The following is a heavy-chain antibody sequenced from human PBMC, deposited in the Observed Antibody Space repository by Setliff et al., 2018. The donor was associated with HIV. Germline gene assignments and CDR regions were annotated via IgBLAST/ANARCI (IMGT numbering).Heavy chain of an antibody. CDR2: VYYSGST. V-gene: IGHV4-39*01. J-gene: IGHJ4*02. D-gene: IGHD3-9*01. Sequence: SETLSLTCIVSGGSIVNNNYYWGWIRQPPGKGLEWIGSVYYSGSTYYNPSLKSRVSISVDRSKNQFSLKVNSVTAADTAVYYCVRGRYFDWLAKPFPFDYWGQGTLVTVSS. CDR1: GGSIVNNNYY. CDR3: VRGRYFDWLAKPFPFDY.